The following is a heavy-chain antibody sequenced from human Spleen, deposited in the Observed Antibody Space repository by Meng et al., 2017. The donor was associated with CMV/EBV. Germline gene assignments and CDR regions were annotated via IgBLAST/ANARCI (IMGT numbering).Heavy chain of an antibody. CDR1: GFTVSSNY. CDR2: IYRGGST. J-gene: IGHJ6*02. CDR3: ARDRYYHGMDV. V-gene: IGHV3-66*02. Sequence: GESLKISCAASGFTVSSNYMSWVRQAPGKGLERVSVIYRGGSTYYADSVKGRFTISRDNSKNTLYLQMNSLTADDTAVYYCARDRYYHGMDVWGQGTTVTVSS.